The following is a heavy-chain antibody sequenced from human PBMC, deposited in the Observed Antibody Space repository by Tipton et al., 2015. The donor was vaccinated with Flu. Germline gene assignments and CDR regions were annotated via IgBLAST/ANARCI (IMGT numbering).Heavy chain of an antibody. D-gene: IGHD3-10*01. V-gene: IGHV1-46*01. CDR2: IYPVGGGI. CDR3: ARDQGGGSYTFDV. CDR1: GYTFTSYN. Sequence: QLVQSGAEVKKPGASVRISCKASGYTFTSYNMHWVRQAPGQGLEWMGIIYPVGGGIRHSQRFQGRIIVTRDKSTATVYMELSSPRPDDTATYYCARDQGGGSYTFDVWGQGTTVIVSS. J-gene: IGHJ3*01.